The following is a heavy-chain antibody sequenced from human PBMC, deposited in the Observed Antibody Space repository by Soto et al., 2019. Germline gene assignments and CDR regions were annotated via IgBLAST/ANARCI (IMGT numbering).Heavy chain of an antibody. CDR3: ARDTTVTTLSDWFDP. CDR2: INHSGST. Sequence: ETLSLTCAVYGGSFSGYYWSWIRQPPGKGLEWIGEINHSGSTNYNPSLKSRVTISVDTSKNQFSLKLSSVTAADTAVYYCARDTTVTTLSDWFDPWGQGTLVTVSS. J-gene: IGHJ5*02. D-gene: IGHD4-17*01. CDR1: GGSFSGYY. V-gene: IGHV4-34*01.